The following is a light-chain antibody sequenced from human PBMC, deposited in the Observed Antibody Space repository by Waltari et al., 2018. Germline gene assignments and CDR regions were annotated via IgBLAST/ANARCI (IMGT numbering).Light chain of an antibody. J-gene: IGLJ1*01. Sequence: QSALTQPASVSGSPGQSITIPCTGTSSDVGSYNLVSWYLQHPGKAPKLMIYEVTKRPSGVSNRFSGSKSGNTASLTISGLQAEDEADYYCCSYAGSTTLVFGTGTKVTVL. V-gene: IGLV2-23*02. CDR1: SSDVGSYNL. CDR2: EVT. CDR3: CSYAGSTTLV.